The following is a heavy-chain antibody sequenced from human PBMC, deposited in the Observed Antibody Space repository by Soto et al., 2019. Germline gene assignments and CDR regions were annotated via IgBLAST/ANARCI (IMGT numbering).Heavy chain of an antibody. V-gene: IGHV3-23*01. Sequence: EVQLLESGGGLVQPGGSLRLSCAASGFTFSTYAMSWVRQAPGKGLEWVAGISASGDNSYYADSVKGRFTISRDNSKGTLYLQMNNLRAEDTAVYYCADGGEWSFNFVYWGQLTLVTVSS. CDR3: ADGGEWSFNFVY. CDR2: ISASGDNS. D-gene: IGHD3-3*01. CDR1: GFTFSTYA. J-gene: IGHJ4*02.